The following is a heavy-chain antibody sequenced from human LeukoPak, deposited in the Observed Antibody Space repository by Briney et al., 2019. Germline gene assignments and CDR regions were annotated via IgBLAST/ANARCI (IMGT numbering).Heavy chain of an antibody. J-gene: IGHJ6*02. D-gene: IGHD3-10*01. CDR3: ARDLTVRGAQFYYYGMDV. CDR1: GYTFTGYY. Sequence: ASVKVSCKASGYTFTGYYMHWLRQAPGQGLEWMGWINPNSGGTNYVQKFQGRVTMTRDTSISTAYMELSRLRSDDTAVYYCARDLTVRGAQFYYYGMDVWGQGTTVTVSS. V-gene: IGHV1-2*02. CDR2: INPNSGGT.